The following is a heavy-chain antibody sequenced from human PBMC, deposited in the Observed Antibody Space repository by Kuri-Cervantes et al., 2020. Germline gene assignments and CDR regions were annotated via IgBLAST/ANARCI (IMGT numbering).Heavy chain of an antibody. CDR1: GGSINNFY. CDR3: ARHPSGWYYFDY. Sequence: GSLRLSCSVSGGSINNFYWSWIRQPPGKGLEWIGYINKDGLTNYDPSLMSRVSISVDTSKNQLSLQLNSVTPEDTAVYYCARHPSGWYYFDYWGQGTLVTVSS. D-gene: IGHD6-19*01. CDR2: INKDGLT. J-gene: IGHJ4*02. V-gene: IGHV4-59*08.